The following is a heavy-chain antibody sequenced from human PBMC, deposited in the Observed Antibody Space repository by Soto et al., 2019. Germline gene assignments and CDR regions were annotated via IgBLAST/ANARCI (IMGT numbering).Heavy chain of an antibody. CDR3: ARVRGSSWYNWFDL. CDR2: IIPLFGTT. CDR1: GGAFNSSG. D-gene: IGHD6-13*01. J-gene: IGHJ5*02. Sequence: SVKVSCKASGGAFNSSGISWVRQARGQGLDWMGGIIPLFGTTNFARKFKGRVTITADESTSTVYMHLSSLTFDDTAVYYCARVRGSSWYNWFDLWGQGTLVTVSS. V-gene: IGHV1-69*13.